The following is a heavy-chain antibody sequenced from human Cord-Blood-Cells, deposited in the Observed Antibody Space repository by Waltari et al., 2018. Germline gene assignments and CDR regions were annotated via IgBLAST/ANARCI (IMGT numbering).Heavy chain of an antibody. CDR1: GGPSTRSA. CDR2: IIPSFGTA. V-gene: IGHV1-69*01. J-gene: IGHJ4*02. Sequence: QLQLVQYGAEVKKPGSSVKVSCKASGGPSTRSALSWVRQAPGQGLEWMGGIIPSFGTANYAQKFQGRVTITADESTSTAYMELSSLRSEDTAVYYWARDPKGVAAGHFDYWGQGTLVTVSS. CDR3: ARDPKGVAAGHFDY. D-gene: IGHD6-13*01.